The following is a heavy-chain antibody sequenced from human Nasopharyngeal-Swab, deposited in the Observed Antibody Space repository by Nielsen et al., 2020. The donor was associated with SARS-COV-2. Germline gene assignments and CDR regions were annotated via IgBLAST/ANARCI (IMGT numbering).Heavy chain of an antibody. D-gene: IGHD2-15*01. CDR2: IWYDGSNK. J-gene: IGHJ4*02. V-gene: IGHV3-33*01. Sequence: PGKGLEWVAVIWYDGSNKYYADSVKGRFTISRDNSKNTLYLQMISLRAEDTAVYYCAREAGYCSGGSCYSGPFDYWGQGTLVTVSS. CDR3: AREAGYCSGGSCYSGPFDY.